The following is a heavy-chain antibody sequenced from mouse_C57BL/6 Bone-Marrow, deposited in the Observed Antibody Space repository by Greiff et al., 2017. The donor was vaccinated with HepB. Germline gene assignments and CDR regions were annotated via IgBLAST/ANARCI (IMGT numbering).Heavy chain of an antibody. J-gene: IGHJ3*01. Sequence: QVQLQQSGAELVKPGASVKLSCKASGYTFTSYWMHWVKQRPGQGLEWIGMIHPNSGSTNYNEKFKSKATLTVDKSSSTAYMQLSSLTSEDSAVYYCARGDGSSYAWFAYWGQGTLVTVSA. CDR3: ARGDGSSYAWFAY. CDR1: GYTFTSYW. D-gene: IGHD1-1*01. CDR2: IHPNSGST. V-gene: IGHV1-64*01.